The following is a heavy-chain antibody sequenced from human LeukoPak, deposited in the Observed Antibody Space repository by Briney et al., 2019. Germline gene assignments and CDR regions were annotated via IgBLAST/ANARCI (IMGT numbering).Heavy chain of an antibody. J-gene: IGHJ4*02. CDR3: ARHYYGSGSYYNAFDY. CDR2: IYYSGST. D-gene: IGHD3-10*01. Sequence: SETLSLTCTVSGGSISSSSYYWGWIRQPPGKGLEGIGSIYYSGSTYYNPSLKSRVTISVDKYKNQFSLRLSSVTAADTAVYYCARHYYGSGSYYNAFDYWGQGTLVTVSS. CDR1: GGSISSSSYY. V-gene: IGHV4-39*01.